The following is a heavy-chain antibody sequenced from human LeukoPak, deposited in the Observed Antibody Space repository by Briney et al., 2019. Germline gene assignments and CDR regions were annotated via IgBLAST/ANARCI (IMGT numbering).Heavy chain of an antibody. J-gene: IGHJ5*02. Sequence: KSGRSPRLSCAASGFTFSSYSMNWVRQAPGKGLEWVSSISSSSSYIYYADSVKGRFTISRDNAKNSLYLQMNSLRAEDTAVYYCAKARYCTNGVCVNWFDPWGQGTLVTVSS. CDR2: ISSSSSYI. D-gene: IGHD2-8*01. CDR1: GFTFSSYS. CDR3: AKARYCTNGVCVNWFDP. V-gene: IGHV3-21*01.